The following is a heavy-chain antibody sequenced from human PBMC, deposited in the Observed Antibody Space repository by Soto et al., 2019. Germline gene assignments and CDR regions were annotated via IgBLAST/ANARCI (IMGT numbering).Heavy chain of an antibody. J-gene: IGHJ3*02. CDR1: GGTFSSYA. V-gene: IGHV1-69*13. CDR3: ARGGDDAFDI. Sequence: GASVKVSCKASGGTFSSYAISWVRQAPGQGLEWMGGIIPIFGTANYAQKFQGRVTITADESASTAYMELSSLRSEDTAVYYCARGGDDAFDIWGQGTMVTVSS. CDR2: IIPIFGTA. D-gene: IGHD3-16*01.